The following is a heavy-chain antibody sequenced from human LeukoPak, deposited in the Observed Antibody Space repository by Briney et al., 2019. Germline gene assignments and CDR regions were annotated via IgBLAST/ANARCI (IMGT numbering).Heavy chain of an antibody. J-gene: IGHJ4*02. CDR2: IIPIFGTA. CDR1: GGTFSSYA. CDR3: ARLLNYYDSSGYYSDPDDY. Sequence: GSSVKVSCKASGGTFSSYAISWVRQAPGQGLEWMGGIIPIFGTANYAQKFQGRVTITRDTSASTAYMELSSLRSEDTAVYYCARLLNYYDSSGYYSDPDDYWGQGTLVTVSS. D-gene: IGHD3-22*01. V-gene: IGHV1-69*05.